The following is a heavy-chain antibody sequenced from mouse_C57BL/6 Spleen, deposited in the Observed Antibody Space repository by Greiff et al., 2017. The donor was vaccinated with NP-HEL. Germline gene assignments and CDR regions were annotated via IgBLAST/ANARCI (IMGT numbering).Heavy chain of an antibody. CDR1: GYTFTSYG. J-gene: IGHJ2*01. Sequence: QVQLKQSGAELARPGASVKLSCKASGYTFTSYGISWVKQRTGQGLEWIGEIYPRSGNTYYNEKFKGKATLTADKSSSTAYMELRSLTSEDSAVYFCAREYGVTTYLDYWGQGTTLTVSS. D-gene: IGHD2-5*01. CDR2: IYPRSGNT. V-gene: IGHV1-81*01. CDR3: AREYGVTTYLDY.